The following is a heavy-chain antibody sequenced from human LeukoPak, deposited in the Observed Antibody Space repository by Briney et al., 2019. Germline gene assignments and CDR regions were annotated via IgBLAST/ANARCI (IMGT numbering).Heavy chain of an antibody. Sequence: PGGSLRLSCAASGFTFSSYAMHWVRQAPGKGLEWVAVISYDGSNKYYADSVKGRFTISRDNSKNTLYLQMNSLRAEDTAVYYCAGSWFGELFVADYWGQGTLVTVSS. V-gene: IGHV3-30*04. CDR1: GFTFSSYA. CDR3: AGSWFGELFVADY. J-gene: IGHJ4*02. CDR2: ISYDGSNK. D-gene: IGHD3-10*01.